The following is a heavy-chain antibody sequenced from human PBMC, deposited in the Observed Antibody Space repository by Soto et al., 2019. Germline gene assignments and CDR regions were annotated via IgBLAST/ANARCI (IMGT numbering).Heavy chain of an antibody. J-gene: IGHJ6*02. CDR3: AKHQGGVTDFYYGMDV. Sequence: QVQLVESGGGVVQPGRSLRLSCAASGFTFRSYGMHWVRQAPGKGLEWVAVISYDGSNKYYADSVKGRFTISRDNSKNTLYLQMNSLRTEDTAVYYCAKHQGGVTDFYYGMDVWGQGTTVTVSS. CDR1: GFTFRSYG. CDR2: ISYDGSNK. D-gene: IGHD3-3*01. V-gene: IGHV3-30*18.